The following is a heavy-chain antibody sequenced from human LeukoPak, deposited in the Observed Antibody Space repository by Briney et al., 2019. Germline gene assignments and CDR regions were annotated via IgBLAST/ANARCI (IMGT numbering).Heavy chain of an antibody. CDR2: IYPGDSDT. CDR1: GSSFDTHW. Sequence: GESLRISCRTSGSSFDTHWIGWVRQTPGKGLEWMGIIYPGDSDTRYSPSFQGQVTISADKSISTAYLQWSSLKASDTAMYYCARRYYYDSSGYDAFDIWGQGTMVTVSS. CDR3: ARRYYYDSSGYDAFDI. V-gene: IGHV5-51*01. D-gene: IGHD3-22*01. J-gene: IGHJ3*02.